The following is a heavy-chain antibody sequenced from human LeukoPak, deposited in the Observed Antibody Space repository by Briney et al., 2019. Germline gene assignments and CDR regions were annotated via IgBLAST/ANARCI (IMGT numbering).Heavy chain of an antibody. D-gene: IGHD3-22*01. CDR1: GFSLSTSGMC. CDR2: IDWDDDK. CDR3: ARSRLYYYNSSGYCDAFDI. J-gene: IGHJ3*02. V-gene: IGHV2-70*11. Sequence: SGPTLVNPTQTLTLTCTFSGFSLSTSGMCVSWIRQPPGKALEWLARIDWDDDKYYSTSLKTRLTISKDTSKNQVVLTMTNMDPVDTATSYCARSRLYYYNSSGYCDAFDIWGQGTMVTVSS.